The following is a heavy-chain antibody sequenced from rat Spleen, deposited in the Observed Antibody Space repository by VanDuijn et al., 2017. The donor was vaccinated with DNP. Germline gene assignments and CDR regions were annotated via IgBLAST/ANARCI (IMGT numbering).Heavy chain of an antibody. CDR1: GYSITSSFR. V-gene: IGHV3-3*01. CDR2: INGAGST. CDR3: AVQLGVFDF. Sequence: EVQLQESGPGLVKPSQSLSLTCSVTGYSITSSFRWSWIRKFPGDKLEWMGDINGAGSTNYNPSLKSRISITRDTSKNQFFLQVSSVSSEDSGTYYCAVQLGVFDFWGQGVMVTVSS. D-gene: IGHD5-1*01. J-gene: IGHJ2*01.